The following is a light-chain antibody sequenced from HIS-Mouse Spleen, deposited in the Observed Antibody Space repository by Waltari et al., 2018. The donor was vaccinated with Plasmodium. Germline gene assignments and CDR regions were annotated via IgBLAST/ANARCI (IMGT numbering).Light chain of an antibody. V-gene: IGLV2-14*01. CDR1: SRDVGGYHY. CDR3: SSYTSSSTLLYV. Sequence: QSALTQPASVSGSPGQSITISCTGTSRDVGGYHYVSLYQQHPGKAPKLMIYEVSNRPSGVSNRFSGSKSGNTASLTISGLQAEDEADYYCSSYTSSSTLLYVFGTGTKVTVL. J-gene: IGLJ1*01. CDR2: EVS.